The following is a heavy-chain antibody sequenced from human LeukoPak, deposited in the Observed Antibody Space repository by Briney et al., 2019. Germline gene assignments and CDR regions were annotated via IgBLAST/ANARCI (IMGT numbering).Heavy chain of an antibody. CDR3: RAPYIPGNDYGDYLDWYFDL. Sequence: SETLSLTCTVSGGSISSSSYYWGWIRQPPGKGLEWIGSIYYSGSTHYNPSLKSRVTISVDTSKNQFSLKLSSVTAADTAVYYCRAPYIPGNDYGDYLDWYFDLWGRGTLVTVSS. CDR1: GGSISSSSYY. J-gene: IGHJ2*01. CDR2: IYYSGST. V-gene: IGHV4-39*07. D-gene: IGHD4-17*01.